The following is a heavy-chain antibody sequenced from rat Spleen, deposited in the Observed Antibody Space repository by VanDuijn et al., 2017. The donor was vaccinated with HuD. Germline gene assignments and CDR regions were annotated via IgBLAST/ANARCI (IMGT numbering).Heavy chain of an antibody. CDR2: ISYGDSSGHSIT. D-gene: IGHD1-9*01. J-gene: IGHJ2*01. CDR1: GFTFSDYG. CDR3: ARRHYGYTDYFDY. Sequence: VQLVESDGGLVQPGRSLKLSCAASGFTFSDYGMAWVRQAPTKGLEWVATISYGDSSGHSITYYRDSVKGRFTISRDNAKSTLSLQMDSLRSEDTATYYCARRHYGYTDYFDYWGQGVMVTVSS. V-gene: IGHV5-29*01.